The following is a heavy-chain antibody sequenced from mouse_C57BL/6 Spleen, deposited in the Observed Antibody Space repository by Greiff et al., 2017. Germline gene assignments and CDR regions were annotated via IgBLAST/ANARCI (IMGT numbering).Heavy chain of an antibody. Sequence: VQLKESGPGLVKPSQSLSLTCSVTGYSITSGYYWNWIRQFPGNKLEWLGYISYDGSNNYNPSLKNRISITRDTSKNQFFLKLNSVTTEDTATYYCASYDYGYWYFDVWGTGTTVTVSS. V-gene: IGHV3-6*01. CDR2: ISYDGSN. J-gene: IGHJ1*03. D-gene: IGHD2-4*01. CDR3: ASYDYGYWYFDV. CDR1: GYSITSGYY.